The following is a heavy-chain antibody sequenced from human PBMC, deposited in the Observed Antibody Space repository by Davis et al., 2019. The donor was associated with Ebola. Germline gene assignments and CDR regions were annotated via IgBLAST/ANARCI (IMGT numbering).Heavy chain of an antibody. CDR1: GYAFSNYG. V-gene: IGHV1-18*01. D-gene: IGHD2-15*01. CDR3: AREPQPLGGSCYSLGCYFDF. CDR2: ISGHSGHT. Sequence: ASVKVSCKASGYAFSNYGLNWVRQAPGQGLEWVGWISGHSGHTNYAQKFQGRVTMTRDTSMSTAYMELRTLGSDDTAVYYCAREPQPLGGSCYSLGCYFDFWGQGTLVTVSS. J-gene: IGHJ4*02.